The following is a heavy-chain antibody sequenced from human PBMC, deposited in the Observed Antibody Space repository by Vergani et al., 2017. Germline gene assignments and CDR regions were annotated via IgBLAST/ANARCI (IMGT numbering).Heavy chain of an antibody. CDR3: AKDKFRXDFWSGYYSVYYYYMDV. J-gene: IGHJ6*03. CDR1: GFTFSSYA. D-gene: IGHD3-3*01. V-gene: IGHV3-23*01. Sequence: EVQLLESGGGLVQPGGSLRLSCAASGFTFSSYAMSWVRKAPGKGLEWVSAISGSGGSTSYTDSVKGRFTISIDNSKNTLYLQMNSLRAEDTAVYYCAKDKFRXDFWSGYYSVYYYYMDVWGKGTTVTVSS. CDR2: ISGSGGST.